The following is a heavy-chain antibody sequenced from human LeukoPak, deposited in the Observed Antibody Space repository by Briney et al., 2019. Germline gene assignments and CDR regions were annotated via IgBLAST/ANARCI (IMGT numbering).Heavy chain of an antibody. D-gene: IGHD2-15*01. CDR2: INPNSGGT. J-gene: IGHJ3*02. CDR3: ARGDAYCSGGSCQKDAFDI. Sequence: ASVKVSCKASGYTFTGHYMHWVRQAPGQGLEWVGWINPNSGGTNYAQKFQGRVTMTRDTSISTAYMELSRLRSDDTAVYYCARGDAYCSGGSCQKDAFDIWGQGTMVTVSS. V-gene: IGHV1-2*02. CDR1: GYTFTGHY.